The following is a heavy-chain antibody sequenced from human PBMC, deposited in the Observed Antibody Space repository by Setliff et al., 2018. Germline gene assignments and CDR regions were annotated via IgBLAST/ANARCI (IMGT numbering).Heavy chain of an antibody. Sequence: SETLSLTCTVSGGSISSGGYYWSWIRQHPGKGLEWIGYIYYSGSTYYNLSLKSRVTISVDKSKNQFSLKLSSVTAADTAVYYCARSSYSGSYLNVWGQGTTVTVSS. D-gene: IGHD1-26*01. V-gene: IGHV4-31*03. CDR3: ARSSYSGSYLNV. CDR1: GGSISSGGYY. J-gene: IGHJ6*02. CDR2: IYYSGST.